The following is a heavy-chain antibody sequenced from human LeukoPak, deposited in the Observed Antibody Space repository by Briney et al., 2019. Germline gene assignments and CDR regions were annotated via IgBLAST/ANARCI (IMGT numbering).Heavy chain of an antibody. CDR3: ARFSSSYYDSSGADY. CDR1: GFTFSSYS. V-gene: IGHV3-21*01. CDR2: ISSSSSYI. Sequence: GGSLRLSCAASGFTFSSYSMNWVRQAPGKGLEWVSSISSSSSYIYYADSVKGRFTISRDNAKNSLYLQMNSLRAEGTAVYYCARFSSSYYDSSGADYWGQGTLVTVSS. J-gene: IGHJ4*02. D-gene: IGHD3-22*01.